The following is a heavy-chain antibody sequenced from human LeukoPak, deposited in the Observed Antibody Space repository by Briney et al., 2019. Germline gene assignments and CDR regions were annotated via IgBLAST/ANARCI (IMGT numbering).Heavy chain of an antibody. CDR2: ISGSGGST. V-gene: IGHV3-23*01. CDR3: AKDRRLSSSWSPPDY. CDR1: GFTVSSNY. D-gene: IGHD6-13*01. Sequence: LPGGSLRLSCAASGFTVSSNYMSWVRQAPGKGLEWVSAISGSGGSTYYADSVKGRFTISRDNSKNTLYLQMNSLRAEDTAVYYCAKDRRLSSSWSPPDYWGQGTLVTVSS. J-gene: IGHJ4*02.